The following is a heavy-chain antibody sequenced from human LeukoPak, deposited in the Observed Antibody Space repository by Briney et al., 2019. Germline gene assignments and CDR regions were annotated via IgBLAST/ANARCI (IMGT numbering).Heavy chain of an antibody. CDR3: ARDLVYYDSSGPT. J-gene: IGHJ1*01. CDR2: ISSSSSYI. Sequence: PGGSLRLSCAASGFTFSSYSMNWVRQAPGKGLEWVSSISSSSSYIYYADSVKGRFTISRDNAENSLYLQMNSLRAEDTAVYYCARDLVYYDSSGPTWGQGTLVTVSS. D-gene: IGHD3-22*01. CDR1: GFTFSSYS. V-gene: IGHV3-21*01.